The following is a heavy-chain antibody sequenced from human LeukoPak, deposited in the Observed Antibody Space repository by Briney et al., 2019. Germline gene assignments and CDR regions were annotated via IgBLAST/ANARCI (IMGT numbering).Heavy chain of an antibody. D-gene: IGHD3-10*01. V-gene: IGHV3-73*01. J-gene: IGHJ4*02. Sequence: GGSLRLSCAASGFTFSSYAMSWYAMSWVRQASGKGLEWVGRIRSTANGYATAYAASVKGRFTISRDDSKNTAYLQMDSLKTEDTAVYYCTGNYYGSGSYADFDYWGQGTLVTVSS. CDR3: TGNYYGSGSYADFDY. CDR1: GFTFSSYA. CDR2: IRSTANGYAT.